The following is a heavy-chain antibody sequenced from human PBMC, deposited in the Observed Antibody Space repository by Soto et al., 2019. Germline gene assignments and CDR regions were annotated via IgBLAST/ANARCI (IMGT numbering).Heavy chain of an antibody. J-gene: IGHJ4*02. CDR3: AREYCTGSSCYGSDF. CDR1: GYNVNDYG. D-gene: IGHD2-2*01. Sequence: GASVKISCKASGYNVNDYGISWVRQAPGQGLEWMAWISFYNGDTKYAQNLQGRLSVTTDTSTSTANMELTSLRSDDTALYYCAREYCTGSSCYGSDFWGQGTLVTVSS. V-gene: IGHV1-18*01. CDR2: ISFYNGDT.